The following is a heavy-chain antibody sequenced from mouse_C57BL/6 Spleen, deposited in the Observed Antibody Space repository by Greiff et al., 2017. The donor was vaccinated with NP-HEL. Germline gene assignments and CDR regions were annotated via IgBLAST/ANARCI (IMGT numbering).Heavy chain of an antibody. D-gene: IGHD4-1*01. CDR1: GYTFTSYW. Sequence: VQLQQPGAELVMPGASVKLSCKASGYTFTSYWMHWVKQSPGQGLEWIGEIDPSDSYTNYNQKFKGKSTLTVDKSSSTAYMQLSSLTSEDSAVHYCARSRDWDFDYWGQGTTLTVSS. CDR2: IDPSDSYT. CDR3: ARSRDWDFDY. J-gene: IGHJ2*01. V-gene: IGHV1-69*01.